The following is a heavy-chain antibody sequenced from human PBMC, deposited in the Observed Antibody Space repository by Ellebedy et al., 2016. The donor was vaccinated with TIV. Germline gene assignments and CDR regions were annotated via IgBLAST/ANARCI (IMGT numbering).Heavy chain of an antibody. CDR1: GFSFSHYW. V-gene: IGHV3-74*01. CDR3: ARSVGWRDAFDI. D-gene: IGHD2-15*01. Sequence: GESLKISCAASGFSFSHYWIHWVRQAPANGLVWLSRIKTDGSTPSYADSVRGRFTISSDNGKNTVYLQMNSLRAEEDTAVYYCARSVGWRDAFDIWGQGTMVTVSS. CDR2: IKTDGSTP. J-gene: IGHJ3*02.